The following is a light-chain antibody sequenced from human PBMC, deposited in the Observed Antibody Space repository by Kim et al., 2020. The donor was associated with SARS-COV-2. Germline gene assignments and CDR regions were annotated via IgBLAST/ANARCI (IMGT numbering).Light chain of an antibody. J-gene: IGLJ3*02. CDR2: DVS. CDR1: SSDVGGYNY. CDR3: CSYAGSYTKV. V-gene: IGLV2-11*01. Sequence: QSALTQPRSVSGSPGQSVTISCTGTSSDVGGYNYVSWYQQHPGKAPKLMIYDVSKRPSGVPDRFSGSKSGNTASLTISGLQAEDEADYYCCSYAGSYTKVFCGGTQLTVL.